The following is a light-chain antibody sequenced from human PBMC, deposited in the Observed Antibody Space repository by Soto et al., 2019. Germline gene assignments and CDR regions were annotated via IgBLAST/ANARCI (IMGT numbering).Light chain of an antibody. V-gene: IGKV1-9*01. CDR1: QGISSY. Sequence: IQLTQSPSSLSASVGDRVTITCRASQGISSYLAWYQQKPGKAPKLLTYAASTLQSGVPSRFSGSGSGTDFTLTISSLQPEDFANYYCQQLNSYPLFGPGTKVDIK. J-gene: IGKJ3*01. CDR2: AAS. CDR3: QQLNSYPL.